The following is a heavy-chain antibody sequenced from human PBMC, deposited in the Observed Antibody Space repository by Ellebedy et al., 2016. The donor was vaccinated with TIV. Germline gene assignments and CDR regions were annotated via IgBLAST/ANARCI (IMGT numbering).Heavy chain of an antibody. CDR1: GYTFSGHY. D-gene: IGHD3-10*01. V-gene: IGHV1-2*02. CDR3: ARGIHAFGDLSSPFDY. Sequence: AASVKVSCKASGYTFSGHYIHWARQAPGQGLEWMGWINPTSGATNYAENFQGRVTMTRDTSISTAYMAMGRLTSDDTAIYYCARGIHAFGDLSSPFDYWGQGTLVSVSS. J-gene: IGHJ4*02. CDR2: INPTSGAT.